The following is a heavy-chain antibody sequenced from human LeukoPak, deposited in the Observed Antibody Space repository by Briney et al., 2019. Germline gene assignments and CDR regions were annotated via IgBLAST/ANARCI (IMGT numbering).Heavy chain of an antibody. D-gene: IGHD2-21*02. CDR2: LNAGNGIT. V-gene: IGHV1-3*01. CDR1: GYTFTNYA. Sequence: ASVKVSCKASGYTFTNYAIHWERQAPGQRLEWMGWLNAGNGITKHSQKFQDRVTITRDTSASTAYMELSSLRSEDTAVYYCARDLDRDEYGDFTDYWGQGTLVTVSS. CDR3: ARDLDRDEYGDFTDY. J-gene: IGHJ4*02.